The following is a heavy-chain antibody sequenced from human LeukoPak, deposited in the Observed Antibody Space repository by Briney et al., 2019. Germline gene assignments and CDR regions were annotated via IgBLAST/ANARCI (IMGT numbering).Heavy chain of an antibody. V-gene: IGHV3-66*01. CDR3: AKDRGWLNYFDY. J-gene: IGHJ4*02. CDR1: GFTVSSNY. Sequence: GGSLRLSCAASGFTVSSNYMSWVRQAPGKGLEWVSVIYSGGSTYYADSVKGRFTISRDNSKNTLYLQMNSLRAEDTAVYYCAKDRGWLNYFDYWGQGTLVTVSS. D-gene: IGHD5-24*01. CDR2: IYSGGST.